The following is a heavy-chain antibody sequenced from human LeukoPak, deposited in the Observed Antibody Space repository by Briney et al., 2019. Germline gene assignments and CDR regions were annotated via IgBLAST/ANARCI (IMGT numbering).Heavy chain of an antibody. Sequence: KTSETLSLTCTVPGGSISSSSYYWGWIRQPPGKGLEWIGSIYYSGSTYYNPSLKSRVTISVDTSKNQFSLKLSSVTAADTAVYYCASGKKYYYDSSGYYFYYYFDYGGQGTLVTVSS. V-gene: IGHV4-39*01. CDR2: IYYSGST. D-gene: IGHD3-22*01. CDR3: ASGKKYYYDSSGYYFYYYFDY. J-gene: IGHJ4*02. CDR1: GGSISSSSYY.